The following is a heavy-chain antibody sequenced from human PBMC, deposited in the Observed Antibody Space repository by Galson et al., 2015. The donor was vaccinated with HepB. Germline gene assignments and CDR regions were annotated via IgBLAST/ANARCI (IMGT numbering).Heavy chain of an antibody. V-gene: IGHV1-18*01. CDR1: GYTFTSYG. Sequence: SCKASGYTFTSYGISWVRHAPGQGLEWMGWISAYNGNTNYAQKLQGRVTMTTDTSTSTAYMELRSLRSDDTAVYYCARDLNDYYGSGSYYDAFDIWGQGTMVTVSS. CDR3: ARDLNDYYGSGSYYDAFDI. CDR2: ISAYNGNT. D-gene: IGHD3-10*01. J-gene: IGHJ3*02.